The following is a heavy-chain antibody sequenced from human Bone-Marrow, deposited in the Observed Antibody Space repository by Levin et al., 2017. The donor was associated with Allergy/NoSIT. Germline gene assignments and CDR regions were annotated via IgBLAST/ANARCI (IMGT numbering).Heavy chain of an antibody. J-gene: IGHJ4*02. CDR2: FWYDESNQ. Sequence: GGSLRLSCATSGLSLSTHGIHWVRQAPGKGLEWVAVFWYDESNQYYVDSVKGRFTMSREKAEDILYLQMNALRVDDSALYYCVARKETYGGDGSAVDYWGQGTRVTVYS. CDR1: GLSLSTHG. V-gene: IGHV3-33*01. D-gene: IGHD2-21*01. CDR3: VARKETYGGDGSAVDY.